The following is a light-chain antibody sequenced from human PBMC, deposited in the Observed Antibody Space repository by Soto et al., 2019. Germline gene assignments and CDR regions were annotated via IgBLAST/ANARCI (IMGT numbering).Light chain of an antibody. CDR1: QSVNTY. CDR3: QQRSSWPLT. CDR2: DAS. Sequence: EIVLTQSPVTLSLSPGERVSVSCRASQSVNTYFAWYQQKPGQAPRLLIYDASSRATGIPARFSGSGSGTDFTLAISSLEPEDLAIYYCQQRSSWPLTFGHGTRVEI. J-gene: IGKJ1*01. V-gene: IGKV3-11*01.